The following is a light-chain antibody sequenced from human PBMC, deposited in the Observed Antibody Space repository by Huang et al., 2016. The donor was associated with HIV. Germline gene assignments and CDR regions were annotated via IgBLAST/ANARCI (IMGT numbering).Light chain of an antibody. CDR2: AAS. V-gene: IGKV1-39*01. CDR1: QSISSY. Sequence: DIQMTQSPSSLSASVGDRVTITCRASQSISSYLNWYQQKPGKAPKLLFYAASSLQSGVPSRCSGSGSGTDFTLTISSLQPEDFATDYCQQSYSTPERTFGGGTKVEIK. CDR3: QQSYSTPERT. J-gene: IGKJ4*01.